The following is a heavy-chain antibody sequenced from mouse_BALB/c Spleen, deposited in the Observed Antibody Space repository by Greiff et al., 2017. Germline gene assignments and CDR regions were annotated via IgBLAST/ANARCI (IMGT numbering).Heavy chain of an antibody. J-gene: IGHJ4*01. D-gene: IGHD1-1*01. Sequence: VQLVESGAELARPGASVKMSCKASGYTFTSYTMHWVKQRPGQGLEWIGYINPSSGYTNYNQKFKDKATLTADKSSSTAYMQLSSLTSEDSAVYYCARSDYGSRGYYAMDYWGQGTSVTVSS. CDR1: GYTFTSYT. CDR2: INPSSGYT. CDR3: ARSDYGSRGYYAMDY. V-gene: IGHV1-4*01.